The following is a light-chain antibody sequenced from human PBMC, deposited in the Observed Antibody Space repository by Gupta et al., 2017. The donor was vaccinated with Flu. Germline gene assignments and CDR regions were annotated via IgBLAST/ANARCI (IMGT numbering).Light chain of an antibody. J-gene: IGLJ1*01. CDR2: VNT. Sequence: HSLLTQPPSVSGAPGQRVAFSCTGTYSNIGSGHDVHWYQQLPGKAPKLLILVNTNRPPGVPDRFSGSRSGTSASLAITGLQAEDEADYYCQSYDNSLSAFVFGTGTTVSVL. CDR1: YSNIGSGHD. V-gene: IGLV1-40*01. CDR3: QSYDNSLSAFV.